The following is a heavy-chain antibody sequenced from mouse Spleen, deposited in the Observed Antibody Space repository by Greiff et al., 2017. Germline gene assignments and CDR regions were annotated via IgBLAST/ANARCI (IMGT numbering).Heavy chain of an antibody. CDR1: GYAFSSYW. V-gene: IGHV1-80*01. D-gene: IGHD4-1*01. J-gene: IGHJ3*01. CDR3: ARSEVGLWFAY. CDR2: IYPGDGDT. Sequence: QVHVKQSGAELVKPGASVKISCKASGYAFSSYWMNWVKQRPGKGLEWIGQIYPGDGDTNYNGKFKGKATLTADKSSSTAYMQLSSLTSEDSAVYFCARSEVGLWFAYWGQGTLVTVSA.